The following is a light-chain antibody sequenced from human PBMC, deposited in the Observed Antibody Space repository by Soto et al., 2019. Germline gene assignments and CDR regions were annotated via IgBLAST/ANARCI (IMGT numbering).Light chain of an antibody. CDR3: SSYTSRSTRYV. J-gene: IGLJ1*01. Sequence: QSALTQPASVSGSPGQSITISCTGTSSDVGGYNYVSWYQQHPGKAPKLMIYDVSNRPSGVSNRFSGSKSGNTASLTISGLRAEDEAEYYCSSYTSRSTRYVFGTGTKLTVL. V-gene: IGLV2-14*01. CDR2: DVS. CDR1: SSDVGGYNY.